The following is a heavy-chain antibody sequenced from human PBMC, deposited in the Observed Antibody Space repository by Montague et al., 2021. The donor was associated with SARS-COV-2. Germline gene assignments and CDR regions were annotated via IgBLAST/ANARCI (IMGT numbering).Heavy chain of an antibody. J-gene: IGHJ6*02. V-gene: IGHV4-4*02. CDR2: IYHTGST. CDR1: GDSISTDNW. Sequence: SETLSLTCVVSGDSISTDNWWTWVRLPPGKGLEWDGEIYHTGSTKYKPSLKSRVTISVDTSKNQVSLKLTSVTAAGTAVYYCARHLRVTTVTSHMYHYAMDVWGQGTTVTVSS. CDR3: ARHLRVTTVTSHMYHYAMDV. D-gene: IGHD4-11*01.